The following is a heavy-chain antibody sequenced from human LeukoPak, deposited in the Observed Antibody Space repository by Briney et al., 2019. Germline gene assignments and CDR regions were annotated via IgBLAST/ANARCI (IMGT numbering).Heavy chain of an antibody. J-gene: IGHJ4*02. CDR3: AKVDDSDWHEGYFDY. D-gene: IGHD4-11*01. Sequence: SGGSLRLSCAASGFTFSSYALSWVRQAPGKGLEWVSTFSGSGSSTYYADSMKGRFTISRDNSKNTLYLQMNSLRADDTAIYYCAKVDDSDWHEGYFDYWGQGSLVTVSS. CDR2: FSGSGSST. V-gene: IGHV3-23*01. CDR1: GFTFSSYA.